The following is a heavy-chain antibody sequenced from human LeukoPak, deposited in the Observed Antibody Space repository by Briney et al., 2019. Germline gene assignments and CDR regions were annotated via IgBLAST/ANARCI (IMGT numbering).Heavy chain of an antibody. V-gene: IGHV4-34*01. CDR3: AGGRRSRFGEPYNDY. Sequence: SETLSLTCAVYGGSFSGYYWSWIRQPPGKGLEWIGEINHSGSTNYNPSLKSRVTISVDTSKNQFSLKLSSVTAADTAVYYCAGGRRSRFGEPYNDYWGQGTLVTVSS. D-gene: IGHD3-10*01. J-gene: IGHJ4*02. CDR2: INHSGST. CDR1: GGSFSGYY.